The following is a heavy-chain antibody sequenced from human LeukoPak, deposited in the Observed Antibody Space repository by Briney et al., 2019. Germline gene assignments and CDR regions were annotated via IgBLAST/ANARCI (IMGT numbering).Heavy chain of an antibody. J-gene: IGHJ4*02. Sequence: GGSLRLSCAASGFTVSSNYMSWVRQAPGKGLEWVSVIYRGGSTYYADSVKGRFTISRDNSKNTLYLQMNSLRAEDTAVYYCARDPPPLSPSQYQLPLDYWGQGTLVAVSS. D-gene: IGHD2-2*01. CDR2: IYRGGST. CDR1: GFTVSSNY. V-gene: IGHV3-66*01. CDR3: ARDPPPLSPSQYQLPLDY.